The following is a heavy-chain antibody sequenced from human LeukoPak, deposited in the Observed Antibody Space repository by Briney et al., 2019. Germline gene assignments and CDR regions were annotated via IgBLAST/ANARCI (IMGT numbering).Heavy chain of an antibody. CDR1: GFTFSSHW. CDR2: LSSSGSYI. CDR3: ARGDYFDY. V-gene: IGHV3-21*01. J-gene: IGHJ4*02. Sequence: GGSLRLSCAASGFTFSSHWMHWVRQAPGKGLQWVSSLSSSGSYIYYADSVKGRFTISRDNAKNSLYLQMNSLRAEDTAVYYCARGDYFDYWGQGTLVTVSP.